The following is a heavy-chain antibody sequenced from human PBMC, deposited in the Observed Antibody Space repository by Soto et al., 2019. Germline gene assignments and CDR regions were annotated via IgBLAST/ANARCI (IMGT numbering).Heavy chain of an antibody. J-gene: IGHJ5*02. V-gene: IGHV4-31*03. CDR3: ARSVFP. CDR2: FYYSGST. CDR1: GGSISTGGYY. Sequence: SETLSLTCTVSGGSISTGGYYWNWIRQHPGKGLEWIGYFYYSGSTYYNPSLKNRVTISVNTSKNQFSLRLSSVTAADTAVYYCARSVFPWGQGTLVTAPQ.